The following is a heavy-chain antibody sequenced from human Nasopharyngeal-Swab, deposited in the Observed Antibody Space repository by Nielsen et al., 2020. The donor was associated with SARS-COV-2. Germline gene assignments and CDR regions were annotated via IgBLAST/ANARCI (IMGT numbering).Heavy chain of an antibody. D-gene: IGHD2-2*01. V-gene: IGHV1-18*01. CDR2: ISAYSGNT. J-gene: IGHJ4*02. CDR1: GYTFSSYG. CDR3: ARDCSSTSCYGY. Sequence: ASVKVSCKASGYTFSSYGISWVRQAPGQGLEWLGWISAYSGNTNYAQQLHGRVTMTTDTSTSTVYVELRSLRSDDTAVYYCARDCSSTSCYGYWGQGTLVTVSS.